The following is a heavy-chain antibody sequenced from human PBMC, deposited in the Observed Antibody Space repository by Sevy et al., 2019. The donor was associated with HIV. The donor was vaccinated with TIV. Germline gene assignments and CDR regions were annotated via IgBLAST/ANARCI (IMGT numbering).Heavy chain of an antibody. CDR1: GFTFSSYA. CDR2: ISYDGSNK. V-gene: IGHV3-30-3*01. CDR3: ARDGTRGSSWYLGRYY. D-gene: IGHD6-13*01. J-gene: IGHJ4*02. Sequence: ALRLSCAASGFTFSSYAMHWVRQAPGKGLEWVAVISYDGSNKYYADSVKGRFTISRDNSKNTLYLQMNSLRAEDTAVYYCARDGTRGSSWYLGRYYWGQGTLVTVSS.